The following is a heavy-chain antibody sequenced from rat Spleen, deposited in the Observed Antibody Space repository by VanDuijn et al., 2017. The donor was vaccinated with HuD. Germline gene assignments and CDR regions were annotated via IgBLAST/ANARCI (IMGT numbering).Heavy chain of an antibody. CDR1: GFSLTSYN. D-gene: IGHD4-1*01. CDR2: IWTGGST. CDR3: ARLGLGEDY. V-gene: IGHV2-30*01. Sequence: QVQLKESGPGLVQPSQTLSLTCTVSGFSLTSYNVHWVRQPIGKGLEWMGIIWTGGSTDYNSALKSRLSISRDTSTSQVFLKLNSLQTEDIGTYYCARLGLGEDYWGQGVMVTVSS. J-gene: IGHJ2*01.